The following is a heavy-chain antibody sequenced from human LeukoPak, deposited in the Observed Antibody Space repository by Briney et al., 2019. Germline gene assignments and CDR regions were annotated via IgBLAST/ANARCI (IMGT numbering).Heavy chain of an antibody. J-gene: IGHJ6*04. CDR1: GGSISSSSYY. Sequence: SETLSLTCTVSGGSISSSSYYWGWIRQPPGKGLEWIGSIYYSGSTYYNPSLKSRVTISVDTSKNQFSLKLSSVTAADTAVYYCARVKPRRDKATSMTSTLDVWGKGTTVTVSS. D-gene: IGHD5-12*01. CDR2: IYYSGST. V-gene: IGHV4-39*07. CDR3: ARVKPRRDKATSMTSTLDV.